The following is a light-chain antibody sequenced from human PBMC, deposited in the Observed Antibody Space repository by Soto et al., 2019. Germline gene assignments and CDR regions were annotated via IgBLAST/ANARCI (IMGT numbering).Light chain of an antibody. CDR3: QQSYSTPRT. CDR1: QSISNY. V-gene: IGKV1-39*01. J-gene: IGKJ1*01. CDR2: AAS. Sequence: DIQMTQSPSSLSASVGDRVTVTCRASQSISNYLNWYQQKPGKAPRLLIYAASSLQSGVPSRLSGSGPGTDFTLTISSXQPEDLATYYCQQSYSTPRTFGQGTKVDIK.